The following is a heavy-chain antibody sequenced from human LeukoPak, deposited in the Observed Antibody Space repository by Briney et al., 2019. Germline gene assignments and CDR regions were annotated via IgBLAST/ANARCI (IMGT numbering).Heavy chain of an antibody. V-gene: IGHV1-46*01. CDR2: INPSSGST. J-gene: IGHJ5*02. D-gene: IGHD6-19*01. CDR1: GYTFTSYY. CDR3: ARNRPYSSGWQTKYNWFDP. Sequence: ASVKVSCKASGYTFTSYYMHWVRQAPGQGLEWMGIINPSSGSTSYAQKFQGRVTMTRDMSTSTVYMELSSLRSEDTAVYYCARNRPYSSGWQTKYNWFDPWGQGTLVTVSS.